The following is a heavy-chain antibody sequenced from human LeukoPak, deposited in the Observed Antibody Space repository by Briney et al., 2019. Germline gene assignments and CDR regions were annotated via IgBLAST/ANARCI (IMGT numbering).Heavy chain of an antibody. CDR2: IRSKAYGGTT. D-gene: IGHD3-3*01. Sequence: GGSLRLSCAASGFTFSSYAMSWVRQAPGKGMEWLGFIRSKAYGGTTEYAASVKGRFTISRDDSKSIAYLQMNSLKTEDTAVYYCTRVDDFWSGYGHFGYWGQGTLVTVSS. CDR3: TRVDDFWSGYGHFGY. CDR1: GFTFSSYA. V-gene: IGHV3-49*04. J-gene: IGHJ4*02.